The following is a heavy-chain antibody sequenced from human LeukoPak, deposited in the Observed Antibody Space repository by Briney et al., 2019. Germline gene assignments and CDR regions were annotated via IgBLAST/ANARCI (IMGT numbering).Heavy chain of an antibody. Sequence: SETMSLTCTVYGGSLSSSSYYWGWLRQTPGRGLEWVRSIYYSGSTYYNPSLNSRVTISVDTSKNQFSLKLSSVTAADTAVYYCARHAGYDFWSGYYRPYYFDYWGQGTLVTVSS. D-gene: IGHD3-3*01. CDR1: GGSLSSSSYY. V-gene: IGHV4-39*01. J-gene: IGHJ4*02. CDR3: ARHAGYDFWSGYYRPYYFDY. CDR2: IYYSGST.